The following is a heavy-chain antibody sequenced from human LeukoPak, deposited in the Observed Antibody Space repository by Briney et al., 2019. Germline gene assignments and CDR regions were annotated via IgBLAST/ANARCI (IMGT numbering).Heavy chain of an antibody. CDR2: IRSKAYGGTT. V-gene: IGHV3-49*04. J-gene: IGHJ4*02. Sequence: PGRSLRLSCTASGFTFGDYAVGWVRQAPGMGLEWLGLIRSKAYGGTTEFAASVEGRCTISRDDSKSVAYLQMNSLKTEDTAVYYCTREQRLVLDHWGQGTLVTVSS. D-gene: IGHD6-13*01. CDR1: GFTFGDYA. CDR3: TREQRLVLDH.